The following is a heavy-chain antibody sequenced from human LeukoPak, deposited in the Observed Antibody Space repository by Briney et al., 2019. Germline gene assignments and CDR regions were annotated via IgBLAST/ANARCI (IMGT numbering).Heavy chain of an antibody. D-gene: IGHD6-19*01. Sequence: PGGSLRLSCAASGFTFSSYAMSWVRQAPGKGLEWVSYISSSSSTIYYADSVKGRFTISRDNAKNSLYLQMNSLRAEDTAVYYCARSPVAALDYWGQGTLVTVSS. CDR1: GFTFSSYA. J-gene: IGHJ4*02. V-gene: IGHV3-48*01. CDR2: ISSSSSTI. CDR3: ARSPVAALDY.